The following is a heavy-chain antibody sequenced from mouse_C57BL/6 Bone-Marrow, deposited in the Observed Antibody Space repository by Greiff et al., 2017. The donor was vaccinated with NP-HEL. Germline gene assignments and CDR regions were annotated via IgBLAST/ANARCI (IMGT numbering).Heavy chain of an antibody. V-gene: IGHV1-81*01. Sequence: VNLVESGAELARPGASVKLSCKASGYTFTSYGISWVKQRTGQGLEWIGEIYPRSGNTYYNEKFKGKATLTADKSSSTAYMELRSLTSEDSAVYFCALFITTVVFPPYFDYWGQGTTLTVSS. CDR2: IYPRSGNT. CDR3: ALFITTVVFPPYFDY. J-gene: IGHJ2*01. D-gene: IGHD1-1*01. CDR1: GYTFTSYG.